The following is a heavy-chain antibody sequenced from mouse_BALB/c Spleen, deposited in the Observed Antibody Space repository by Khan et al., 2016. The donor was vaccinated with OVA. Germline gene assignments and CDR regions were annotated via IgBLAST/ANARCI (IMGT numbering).Heavy chain of an antibody. CDR2: ISYSGST. CDR1: GYSITSGYG. V-gene: IGHV3-2*02. Sequence: EVRLQESGPGLVKPSQSLSLTCTVTGYSITSGYGWNWLRQFPGNKLEWMGYISYSGSTNYNPSLKSRISLTRETSKNQFFLQLNFVTTEDTATYYCARTARIKYWGQGTTLTVSS. D-gene: IGHD1-2*01. CDR3: ARTARIKY. J-gene: IGHJ2*01.